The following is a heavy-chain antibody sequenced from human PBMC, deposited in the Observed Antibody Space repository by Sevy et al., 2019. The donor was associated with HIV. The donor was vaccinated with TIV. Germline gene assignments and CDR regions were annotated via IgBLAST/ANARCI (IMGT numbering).Heavy chain of an antibody. CDR1: GFSFSGYA. V-gene: IGHV3-64D*06. Sequence: GGSLRLSCSASGFSFSGYAMHWVRQAPGKGLEYVSAISSNGGSRYYAESVKGRFTISRDNSKSALYLQMSSLRTEDTALYYCGKAMGDSSEVGTFDIWGQGTMVTVSS. J-gene: IGHJ3*02. CDR2: ISSNGGSR. CDR3: GKAMGDSSEVGTFDI. D-gene: IGHD3-16*01.